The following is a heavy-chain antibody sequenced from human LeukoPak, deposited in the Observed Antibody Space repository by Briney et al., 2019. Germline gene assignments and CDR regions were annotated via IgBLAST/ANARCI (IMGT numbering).Heavy chain of an antibody. D-gene: IGHD1-26*01. CDR2: INPNSGCT. V-gene: IGHV1-2*02. J-gene: IGHJ4*02. Sequence: ASVKVSCQASGYTFTGYYMHWVRQAPGQGLEWMGWINPNSGCTNYAQKFQGRVTMTRDTSISTAYMELSRLRSDDTAVYYCARAPLKELPLAHWGQGTLVIVSS. CDR1: GYTFTGYY. CDR3: ARAPLKELPLAH.